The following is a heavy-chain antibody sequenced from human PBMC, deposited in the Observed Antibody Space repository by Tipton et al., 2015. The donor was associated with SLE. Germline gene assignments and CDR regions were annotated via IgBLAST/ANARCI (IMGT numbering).Heavy chain of an antibody. D-gene: IGHD4-23*01. Sequence: SLRLSCAASGFTFSSYGMHWVRQAPGKGLEWVAVISYDGSNKYYADSVKGRFTISRDNSKNTLYLQMNSLRAEDTAVYYCARGLNLGWYEGGNSLGYWGQGTLVTVSS. V-gene: IGHV3-30*03. J-gene: IGHJ4*02. CDR3: ARGLNLGWYEGGNSLGY. CDR2: ISYDGSNK. CDR1: GFTFSSYG.